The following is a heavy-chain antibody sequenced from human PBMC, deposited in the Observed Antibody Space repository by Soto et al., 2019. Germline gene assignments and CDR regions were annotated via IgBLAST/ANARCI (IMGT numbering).Heavy chain of an antibody. J-gene: IGHJ6*02. CDR3: ARVKLWDFGMDV. D-gene: IGHD1-26*01. CDR2: IIPILGIA. Sequence: GASVKVSCKASGGTFSSYTISWVRQAPGQGLEWMGRIIPILGIANYAQKFQGRVTITADKSTSTAYMELSSLRSEDTAVYYCARVKLWDFGMDVWGQGTTVTVSS. V-gene: IGHV1-69*02. CDR1: GGTFSSYT.